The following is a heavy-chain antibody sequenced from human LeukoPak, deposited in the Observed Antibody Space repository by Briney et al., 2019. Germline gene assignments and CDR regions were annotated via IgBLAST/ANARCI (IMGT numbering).Heavy chain of an antibody. J-gene: IGHJ4*02. CDR3: ARVGDYGANSPMVITP. Sequence: SVKVSCKGSGGTCSSYVITWLRQAPGQGLGSVGGIVPIFGRANYAQKFQGRVTITADKSTKTVYMEVTRLRSEDTDVYYCARVGDYGANSPMVITPRGPGTLVTASS. CDR2: IVPIFGRA. V-gene: IGHV1-69*06. D-gene: IGHD4-23*01. CDR1: GGTCSSYV.